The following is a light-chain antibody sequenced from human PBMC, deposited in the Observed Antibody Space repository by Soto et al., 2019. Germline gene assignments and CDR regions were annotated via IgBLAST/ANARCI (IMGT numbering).Light chain of an antibody. Sequence: DIQMTQSPSTLSASIGDRVTITCRASQSISSWLAWYQQKPGKAPKLLIYKASSLESGVPSRFSGSGSGTGFTLTISRLQPDDFATYYCHQYNTYPRTFGGGTKVEIK. CDR3: HQYNTYPRT. CDR2: KAS. V-gene: IGKV1-5*03. CDR1: QSISSW. J-gene: IGKJ4*01.